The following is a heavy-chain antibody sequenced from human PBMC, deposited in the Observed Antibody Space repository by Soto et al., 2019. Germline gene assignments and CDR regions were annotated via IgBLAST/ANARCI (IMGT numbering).Heavy chain of an antibody. CDR2: VDHRGRT. Sequence: QVHLQQRGAGLLKPSETLSLNCVVSGESFSGYYWSWIRQTPGMGLELIGEVDHRGRTTYNPSLKTRASMSIDSSTNQFSLELTSVTAADTALYLCARYEYGNSLFGVDVWGQGTRVTVS. V-gene: IGHV4-34*02. CDR3: ARYEYGNSLFGVDV. D-gene: IGHD1-7*01. CDR1: GESFSGYY. J-gene: IGHJ6*02.